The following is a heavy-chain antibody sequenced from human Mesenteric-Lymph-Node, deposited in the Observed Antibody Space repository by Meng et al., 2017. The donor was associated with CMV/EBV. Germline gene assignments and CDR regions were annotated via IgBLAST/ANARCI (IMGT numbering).Heavy chain of an antibody. V-gene: IGHV3-20*04. J-gene: IGHJ4*02. CDR1: GFTFDDYG. D-gene: IGHD6-19*01. Sequence: GESLKISCAASGFTFDDYGMTWVRQAPGKGLEWVSGINWNGGSRGYAESVRGRFTISRDNAKNSLYLEMNSLSAEDTALYYCARFGSNGWYLGDDIYYWGQGALVTVSS. CDR3: ARFGSNGWYLGDDIYY. CDR2: INWNGGSR.